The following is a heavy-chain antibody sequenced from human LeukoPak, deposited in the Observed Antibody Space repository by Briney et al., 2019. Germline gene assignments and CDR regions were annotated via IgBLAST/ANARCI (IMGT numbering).Heavy chain of an antibody. Sequence: GGSLRLSCAASGFTFSNSAMSWVRQAPGKGLEWGSTLSGSGITTYYADSVKGRFTISRDNSKNTLYLQMNSLRAEDTAVYYCAKGIYSSGWSYFDYWGHGTLVTVSS. CDR2: LSGSGITT. CDR1: GFTFSNSA. J-gene: IGHJ4*01. V-gene: IGHV3-23*01. D-gene: IGHD6-19*01. CDR3: AKGIYSSGWSYFDY.